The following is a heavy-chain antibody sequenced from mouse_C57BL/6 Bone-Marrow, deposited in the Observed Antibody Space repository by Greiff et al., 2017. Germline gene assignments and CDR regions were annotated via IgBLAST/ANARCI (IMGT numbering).Heavy chain of an antibody. Sequence: EVHLVESGGGLVKPGGSLKLSCAASGFTFSSYAMSWVRQTPEKRLEWVATISDGGSYTYYPDNVKGRFTISRDNAKNNLYLQMSHLKSEDTAMYYCARGLGRAWFAYWGQGTLLTVSA. V-gene: IGHV5-4*01. CDR1: GFTFSSYA. CDR2: ISDGGSYT. CDR3: ARGLGRAWFAY. J-gene: IGHJ3*01. D-gene: IGHD4-1*01.